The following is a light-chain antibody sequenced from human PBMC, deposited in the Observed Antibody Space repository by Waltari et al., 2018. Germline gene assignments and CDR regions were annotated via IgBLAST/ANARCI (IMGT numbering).Light chain of an antibody. J-gene: IGLJ2*01. Sequence: QSALTQPASVSGSPGQSITISCTGSSSDVGSDDSVSWYQDHPGQAPKVIIYDVSNRPSGVLDRFSGSKSGNTASLTISGLPPADDAHYYCTSQSRNNVVIFGGGTRLTVL. CDR3: TSQSRNNVVI. V-gene: IGLV2-14*03. CDR1: SSDVGSDDS. CDR2: DVS.